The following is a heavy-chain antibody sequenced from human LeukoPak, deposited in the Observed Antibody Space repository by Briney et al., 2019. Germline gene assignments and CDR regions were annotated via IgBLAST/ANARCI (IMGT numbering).Heavy chain of an antibody. CDR3: VKDSIPSIVVVPASFGY. CDR2: ISSNGGST. D-gene: IGHD2-2*01. CDR1: GFTFSSYA. Sequence: GGSLRLSCSASGFTFSSYAMHWVRQAPGKGLEYVSAISSNGGSTYYADSVKGRFTVSRDNSKNTLYLQMSSLRAEDTAVYYCVKDSIPSIVVVPASFGYWGQGTLVTVSS. V-gene: IGHV3-64D*06. J-gene: IGHJ4*02.